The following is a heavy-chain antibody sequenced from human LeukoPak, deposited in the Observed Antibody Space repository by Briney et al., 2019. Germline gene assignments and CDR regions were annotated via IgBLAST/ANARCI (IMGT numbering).Heavy chain of an antibody. CDR1: GFTFSGSA. J-gene: IGHJ6*03. CDR2: IRSKANSYAT. V-gene: IGHV3-73*01. Sequence: GGSLRLSCAASGFTFSGSAMHWVRQASGKGLEWVGRIRSKANSYATAYAASVKGRFTISRDNSKNTLYLQMNSLRAEDTAVYYCARDSYYYYMDVWGKGTTVTISS. CDR3: ARDSYYYYMDV.